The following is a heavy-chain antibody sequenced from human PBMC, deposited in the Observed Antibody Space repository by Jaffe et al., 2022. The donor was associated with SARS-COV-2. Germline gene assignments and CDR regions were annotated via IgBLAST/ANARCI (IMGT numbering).Heavy chain of an antibody. CDR3: ARWSQHGFDI. Sequence: EVQLVESGGGLLQPGGSLRLSCAASGFTFNTYSLNWVRQAPGKGLEWVSFISGSSSTKHYADSVKGRFTISRDNAKKSVYLQMNSLRVDDTAVYYCARWSQHGFDIWGQGTKVTVSS. J-gene: IGHJ3*02. CDR2: ISGSSSTK. D-gene: IGHD6-13*01. CDR1: GFTFNTYS. V-gene: IGHV3-48*01.